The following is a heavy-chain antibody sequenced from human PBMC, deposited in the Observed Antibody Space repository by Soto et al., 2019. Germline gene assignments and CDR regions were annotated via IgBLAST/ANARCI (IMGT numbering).Heavy chain of an antibody. CDR1: GFTFSRYA. Sequence: GGTLRLSCAASGFTFSRYAMSWDRQAPGKGLEWLSAISGRGGSTYYADSVKGRFTISRDNSKNTLYLQMNSLRAEDTAVYYCAKDLSRSPSYYYCMDVWGQGTTVTVCS. V-gene: IGHV3-23*01. J-gene: IGHJ6*02. CDR2: ISGRGGST. CDR3: AKDLSRSPSYYYCMDV.